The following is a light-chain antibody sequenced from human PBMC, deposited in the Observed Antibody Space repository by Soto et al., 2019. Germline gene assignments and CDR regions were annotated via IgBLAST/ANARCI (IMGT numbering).Light chain of an antibody. CDR3: QQHSDWPLT. CDR2: DAS. CDR1: QSVRSN. Sequence: EIVLIQSPATLSLSPGERATLSCSASQSVRSNLDWYQQNPGQAPRLLIFDASNRATGIPARFSGSGSGTDFTLTISSLEPEDFAVYYCQQHSDWPLTFGGGTKVEIK. J-gene: IGKJ4*01. V-gene: IGKV3-11*01.